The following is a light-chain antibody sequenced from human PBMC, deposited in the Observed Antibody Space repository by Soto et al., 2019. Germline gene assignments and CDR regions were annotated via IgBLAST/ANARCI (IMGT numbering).Light chain of an antibody. CDR3: QQYGSSPLIS. J-gene: IGKJ5*01. Sequence: IVMTQAPATLAVSPWERATLSCRASQSVSSNLAWYQQKPGQAPRLLIFGASKRATGIPDRFSGSGSGRDFTLTISGLEPEDFAVYYCQQYGSSPLISFGQGTRLEIK. V-gene: IGKV3-20*01. CDR2: GAS. CDR1: QSVSSN.